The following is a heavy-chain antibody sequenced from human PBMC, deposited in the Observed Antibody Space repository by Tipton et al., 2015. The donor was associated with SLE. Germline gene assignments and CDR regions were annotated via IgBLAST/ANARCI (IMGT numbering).Heavy chain of an antibody. CDR3: ARQSGGDYYDSSGYSFPFDY. J-gene: IGHJ4*02. D-gene: IGHD3-22*01. V-gene: IGHV4-59*08. CDR2: IYYSGST. Sequence: TLSLTCTVSGGSISSYYWSWIRQPPGKGLEWIGYIYYSGSTNYNPSLKSRVTISVDTSKNHFSLKLTSVTAADTAVYYCARQSGGDYYDSSGYSFPFDYWGQGTLVTVSS. CDR1: GGSISSYY.